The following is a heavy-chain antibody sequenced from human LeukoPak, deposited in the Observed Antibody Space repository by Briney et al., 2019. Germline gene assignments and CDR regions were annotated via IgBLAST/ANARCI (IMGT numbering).Heavy chain of an antibody. J-gene: IGHJ5*02. CDR1: GGSISSYY. CDR3: ASVRTGTNWFDP. CDR2: IYYSGST. Sequence: SETLSLTCTVSGGSISSYYWSWIRQPPGKGLEWIGYIYYSGSTNYNPSLKSRVTISVDTSKNQFSLKLSSVTAADTAVYYCASVRTGTNWFDPWGQGTLVTVSS. V-gene: IGHV4-59*01. D-gene: IGHD1-7*01.